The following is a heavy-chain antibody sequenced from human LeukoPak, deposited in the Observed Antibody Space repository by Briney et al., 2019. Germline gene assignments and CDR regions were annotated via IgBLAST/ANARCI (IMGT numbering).Heavy chain of an antibody. CDR2: IIPILGIA. Sequence: SVKVSCKASAGTFSSYAISWVRQAPGQGLEWMGRIIPILGIANYAQKFQGRVTITADKSTSTAYMELSSLRSEDTTVYYCARDLSGDYYFDYWGQGTLVTVSS. CDR1: AGTFSSYA. CDR3: ARDLSGDYYFDY. D-gene: IGHD4-17*01. J-gene: IGHJ4*02. V-gene: IGHV1-69*04.